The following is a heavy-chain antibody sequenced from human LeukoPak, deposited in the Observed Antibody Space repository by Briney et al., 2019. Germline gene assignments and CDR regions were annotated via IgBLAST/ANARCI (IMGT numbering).Heavy chain of an antibody. V-gene: IGHV3-30*03. CDR1: GFTFSSYR. CDR2: TSSDLNVK. Sequence: GGSLRLSCAASGFTFSSYRMNWVRQAPGKGLEWVAVTSSDLNVKLYADSVKGRFTISRDNSRSTLYLQMNSLRPEDTAIYYCAREGYYGSGSPPSLYFDYWGQGTLVTVSS. D-gene: IGHD3-10*01. CDR3: AREGYYGSGSPPSLYFDY. J-gene: IGHJ4*02.